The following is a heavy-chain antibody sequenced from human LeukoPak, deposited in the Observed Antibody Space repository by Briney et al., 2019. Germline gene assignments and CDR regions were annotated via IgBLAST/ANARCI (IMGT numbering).Heavy chain of an antibody. CDR2: ISSSSSYI. V-gene: IGHV3-21*04. CDR3: AKGSIGDYFDY. CDR1: GFTVSSNY. Sequence: PGGSLRLSCAASGFTVSSNYMSWVRQAPGKGLEWVSSISSSSSYIYYADSVKGRFTISRDNAKNSLYLQMNSLRAEDTALYYCAKGSIGDYFDYWGQGTLVTVSS. J-gene: IGHJ4*02. D-gene: IGHD3-16*01.